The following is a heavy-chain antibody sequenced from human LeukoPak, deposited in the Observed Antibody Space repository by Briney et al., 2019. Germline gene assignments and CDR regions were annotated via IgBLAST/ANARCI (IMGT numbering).Heavy chain of an antibody. CDR1: GGSFSGYY. CDR2: INHSGST. CDR3: AREQIHYYFDY. J-gene: IGHJ4*02. V-gene: IGHV4-34*01. Sequence: PSETLSITCAVYGGSFSGYYWSWIRQPPGNGLEWIGEINHSGSTNYNPSLKSRVTISVDTSKNQFSLKLSSVTAADTAVYYCAREQIHYYFDYWGQGTLVTVSS. D-gene: IGHD1-1*01.